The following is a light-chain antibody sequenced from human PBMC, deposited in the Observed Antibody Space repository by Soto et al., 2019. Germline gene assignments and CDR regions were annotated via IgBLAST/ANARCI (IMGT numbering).Light chain of an antibody. CDR3: GTWDSSLSAMV. CDR2: ENN. J-gene: IGLJ3*02. Sequence: QSVLTQPPSVSAAPGQKVTISCSGSSSNIGNNYVSWYQQLPGTAPKLLIYENNKRPSGIPDRFSGSKSGTSATLGITGLQTGDEAEYYCGTWDSSLSAMVFGGGTKVTVL. V-gene: IGLV1-51*02. CDR1: SSNIGNNY.